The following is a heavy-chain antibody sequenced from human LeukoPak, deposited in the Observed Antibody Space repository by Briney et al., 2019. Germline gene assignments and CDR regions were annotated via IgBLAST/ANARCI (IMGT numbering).Heavy chain of an antibody. CDR1: GGSISSGSYY. CDR2: IYTSGST. D-gene: IGHD5-24*01. V-gene: IGHV4-61*02. Sequence: SETLSLTCTVSGGSISSGSYYWSWIRQPAGKGLEWIGRIYTSGSTNYNPSLKSRVTISVDTSKNQFSLKLSSVTAADTAVYYCARVERWLRDRRGRPVYAFDIWGQGTMVTVSS. CDR3: ARVERWLRDRRGRPVYAFDI. J-gene: IGHJ3*02.